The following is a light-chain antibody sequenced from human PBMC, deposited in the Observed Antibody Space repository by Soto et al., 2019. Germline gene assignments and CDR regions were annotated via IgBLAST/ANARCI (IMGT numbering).Light chain of an antibody. CDR1: QSISTW. J-gene: IGKJ2*01. Sequence: DIQLTQSPSTLSASLGDRVTITCRASQSISTWLAWYQQKPGKTPSLLIYDASTLETGVPSRFSGRGSGPEFTLTISSLQPDDFATSYCQQYNTYTLYTFGQGTKLEIK. CDR2: DAS. V-gene: IGKV1-5*01. CDR3: QQYNTYTLYT.